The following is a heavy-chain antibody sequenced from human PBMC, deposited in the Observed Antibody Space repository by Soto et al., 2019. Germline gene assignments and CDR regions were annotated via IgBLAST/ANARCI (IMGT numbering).Heavy chain of an antibody. V-gene: IGHV3-23*01. J-gene: IGHJ4*02. CDR3: AKNPGYSYDSTGYHFDY. CDR1: EFTFSNYA. D-gene: IGHD3-22*01. CDR2: ISYGGGTT. Sequence: PGGSLRLSCAASEFTFSNYAMSWVRQAPGKGLEWVSAISYGGGTTYYADSVKGRFTISRDNSKNTLYLQMNSLRAEDTAVYYCAKNPGYSYDSTGYHFDYWGQGTLVTV.